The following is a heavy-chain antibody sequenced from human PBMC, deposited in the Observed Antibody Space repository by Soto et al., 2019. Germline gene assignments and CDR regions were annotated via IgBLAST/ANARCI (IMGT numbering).Heavy chain of an antibody. V-gene: IGHV4-30-4*01. CDR3: ARVRAYYDSRGYYSNDAFDI. J-gene: IGHJ3*02. D-gene: IGHD3-22*01. CDR2: IYYSGST. CDR1: GGSISSGDYY. Sequence: SETLSLTCTVSGGSISSGDYYWSWIRQPPGKGLEWIGYIYYSGSTYYKPSLKSRVTISVDTSKNQFSLKLSSVTAADTAVYYCARVRAYYDSRGYYSNDAFDIWGQGTMVTVSS.